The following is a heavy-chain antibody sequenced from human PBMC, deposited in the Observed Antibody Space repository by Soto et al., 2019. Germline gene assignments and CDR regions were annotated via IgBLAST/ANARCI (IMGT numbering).Heavy chain of an antibody. J-gene: IGHJ5*02. V-gene: IGHV3-15*07. CDR2: IKSKNDGETT. Sequence: EVQLVESGGDLVKPGGSLRLSCAASGFTFYTAWLNWVRQAPGKGLEWVGRIKSKNDGETTDYAAPVKGRFTISRDDSINTLHLQMNSLKTDDTAVDYCVTETRGSCGQGTLVTVSS. CDR3: VTETRGS. CDR1: GFTFYTAW.